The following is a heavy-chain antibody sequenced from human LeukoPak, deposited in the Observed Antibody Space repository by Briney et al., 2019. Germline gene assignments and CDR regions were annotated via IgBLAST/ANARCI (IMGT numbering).Heavy chain of an antibody. CDR3: ARDGGSYLDY. D-gene: IGHD1-26*01. V-gene: IGHV3-30-3*01. CDR1: GFTFSSYA. Sequence: GGSLRLSYAASGFTFSSYAMHWVSQAPGKGLEWVAVISYDGSNKYYADSVKGRFTISRDNSKNTLYLQMNSLRAEDTAVYYCARDGGSYLDYWGQGTLVTVSS. J-gene: IGHJ4*02. CDR2: ISYDGSNK.